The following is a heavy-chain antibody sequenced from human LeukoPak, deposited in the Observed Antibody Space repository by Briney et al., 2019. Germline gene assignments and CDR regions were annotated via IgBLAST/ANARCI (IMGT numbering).Heavy chain of an antibody. CDR1: GFTFSSYG. J-gene: IGHJ6*02. D-gene: IGHD6-13*01. Sequence: PGGSLRLSCAASGFTFSSYGMHWVRQAPGKGLEWVAVIWYDGSNKYYADSVEGRFTISRDTSKNTLYLQMNSLRAEDTAVYYCARDTSGTDYYYGMDVWGQGTTVTVSS. V-gene: IGHV3-33*01. CDR2: IWYDGSNK. CDR3: ARDTSGTDYYYGMDV.